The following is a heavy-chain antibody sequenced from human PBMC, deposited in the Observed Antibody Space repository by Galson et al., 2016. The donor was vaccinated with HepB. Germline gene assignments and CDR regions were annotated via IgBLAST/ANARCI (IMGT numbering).Heavy chain of an antibody. CDR3: ARDFLFAHDL. CDR2: IKEEGSEE. J-gene: IGHJ5*02. Sequence: SLLLSFSSSFCIWSNYWRGGVREKPSKGREWGANIKEEGSEEYYVDSVEGRFTISRDSAKNSLYLQMHSLRAEDTAVYYCARDFLFAHDLWGPGTLVTVSS. CDR1: FCIWSNYW. V-gene: IGHV3-7*03.